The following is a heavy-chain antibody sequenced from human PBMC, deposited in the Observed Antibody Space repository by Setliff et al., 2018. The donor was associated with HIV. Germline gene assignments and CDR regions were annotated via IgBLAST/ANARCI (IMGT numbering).Heavy chain of an antibody. D-gene: IGHD6-19*01. CDR1: GASFVGDNH. CDR2: FMYTDIHYVNYLN. CDR3: ARARSDWYNVRPYYFDL. Sequence: NPSETLSLTCAVSGASFVGDNHWSWIRQTPERGLEWIAYFMYTDIHYVNYLNYRNPSLASRLSISVDKSKNQFSLTLGSVTAADTAVYYCARARSDWYNVRPYYFDLWGQGTPVTVSS. J-gene: IGHJ4*02. V-gene: IGHV4-30-4*01.